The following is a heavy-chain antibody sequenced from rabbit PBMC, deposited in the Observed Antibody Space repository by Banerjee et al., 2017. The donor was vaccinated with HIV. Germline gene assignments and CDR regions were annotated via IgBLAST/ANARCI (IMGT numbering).Heavy chain of an antibody. J-gene: IGHJ3*01. D-gene: IGHD3-3*01. CDR2: IDPVFGST. Sequence: QSLEESGGDLVKPGASLTLTCTASGFTISSSYYMCWVRQAPGKGLEWIGYIDPVFGSTYYASWVNGRFTISSHNAQNTLYLQLNSLTAADTATYFCSRGLVAGVLDLWGQGTLVTVS. CDR3: SRGLVAGVLDL. CDR1: GFTISSSYY. V-gene: IGHV1S40*01.